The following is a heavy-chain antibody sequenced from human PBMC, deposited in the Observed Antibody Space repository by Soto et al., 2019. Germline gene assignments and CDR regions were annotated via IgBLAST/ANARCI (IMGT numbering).Heavy chain of an antibody. Sequence: QVQLVESGGGVVQPGRSLRLSCAASGFTFSSYAMHWVRQAPGKGLEWVAVISYDGSNKYYADSVKGRFTISRDNSKNPRYGLMDSLRAEDTDVYYSARGNRGDIVVVVHDTTFDYWGQGTVVTVSS. CDR3: ARGNRGDIVVVVHDTTFDY. J-gene: IGHJ4*02. CDR1: GFTFSSYA. D-gene: IGHD2-15*01. CDR2: ISYDGSNK. V-gene: IGHV3-30-3*01.